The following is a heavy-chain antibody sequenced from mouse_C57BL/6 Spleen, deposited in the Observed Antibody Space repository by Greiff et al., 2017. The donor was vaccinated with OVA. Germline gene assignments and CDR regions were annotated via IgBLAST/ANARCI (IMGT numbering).Heavy chain of an antibody. CDR2: INPNNGGT. J-gene: IGHJ4*01. D-gene: IGHD1-1*01. V-gene: IGHV1-26*01. CDR3: ARVLYYSYGSSFYAMDY. CDR1: GYTFTDYY. Sequence: EVQLQQSGPELVKPGASVKISCKASGYTFTDYYMNWVKQSHGKSLEWIGDINPNNGGTSYNQKFKGKATLTVDKSSSTAYMELRSLTSEDSAVYYCARVLYYSYGSSFYAMDYWGQGTSVTVSS.